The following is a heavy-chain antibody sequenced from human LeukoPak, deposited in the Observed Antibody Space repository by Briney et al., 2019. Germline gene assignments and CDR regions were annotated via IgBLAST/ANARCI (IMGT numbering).Heavy chain of an antibody. CDR3: ARVSIAAREGYYYYMDV. V-gene: IGHV3-64*01. CDR2: ISSNGGST. Sequence: GGSLRLSCAASGFTFSSYAMHWVRQAPGKVLEYVSAISSNGGSTYYANSVKGRFTISRDNSKNTLYLQMGSLRAEDMAVYYCARVSIAAREGYYYYMDVWGKGTTVTVSS. J-gene: IGHJ6*03. CDR1: GFTFSSYA. D-gene: IGHD6-6*01.